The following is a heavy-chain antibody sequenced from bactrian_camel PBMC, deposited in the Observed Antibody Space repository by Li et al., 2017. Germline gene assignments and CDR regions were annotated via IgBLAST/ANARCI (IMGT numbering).Heavy chain of an antibody. CDR1: GFTFSSYA. J-gene: IGHJ4*01. CDR2: INNGGTKT. CDR3: AADYGASCPDPDVDF. Sequence: VQLVESGGGLVQPGGSLRLSCVASGFTFSSYAMSWVRQTRGKGLECVSVINNGGTKTDYADSVKGRFTTSRDNARNTLYLQLDSLKTEDTAVYYCAADYGASCPDPDVDFWGQGTQVTVS. V-gene: IGHV3S31*01. D-gene: IGHD6*01.